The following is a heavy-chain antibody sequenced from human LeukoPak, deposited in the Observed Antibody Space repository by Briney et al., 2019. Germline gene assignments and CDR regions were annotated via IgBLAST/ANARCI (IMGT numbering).Heavy chain of an antibody. Sequence: PGGSLRLSCAASGFTFRNYDTSWVRQAPGKGLELVSTITGRTGGKTYYADSVKGRFTISRDNSKNTLYLQMDSLRAEDTAVYYCAKDRSGMGYYFDFWGQGTLVTVSS. CDR2: ITGRTGGKT. CDR3: AKDRSGMGYYFDF. J-gene: IGHJ4*02. CDR1: GFTFRNYD. V-gene: IGHV3-23*01. D-gene: IGHD1-26*01.